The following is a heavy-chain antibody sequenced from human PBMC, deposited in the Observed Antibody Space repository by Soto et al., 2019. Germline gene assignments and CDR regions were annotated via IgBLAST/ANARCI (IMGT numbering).Heavy chain of an antibody. D-gene: IGHD2-2*01. J-gene: IGHJ6*02. CDR1: GFTFSSYG. CDR3: AKDRYCSSTSCYSSYYYYGMDV. V-gene: IGHV3-30*18. CDR2: ISYDGSNK. Sequence: GGSLRLSCAASGFTFSSYGMHWVRQAPGKGLEWVAVISYDGSNKYYADSVKGRFTISRDNSKNTLYLQMNSLRAEDTAVYYCAKDRYCSSTSCYSSYYYYGMDVWGQGTTVTVSS.